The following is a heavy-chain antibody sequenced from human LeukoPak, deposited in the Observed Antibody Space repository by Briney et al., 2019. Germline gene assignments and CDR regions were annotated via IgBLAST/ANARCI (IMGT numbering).Heavy chain of an antibody. V-gene: IGHV3-30*18. Sequence: PGRSLRLSCAASGFTFSNYAMHWVRQAPGKGLEWVAAISKDGTDKYYTDSVKGRFTISRDNSKSTLYLQMNSLRAEDTAVYYCAKDWGYASGTYLTYWGQGTLVTVSS. CDR3: AKDWGYASGTYLTY. CDR2: ISKDGTDK. J-gene: IGHJ4*02. CDR1: GFTFSNYA. D-gene: IGHD3-10*01.